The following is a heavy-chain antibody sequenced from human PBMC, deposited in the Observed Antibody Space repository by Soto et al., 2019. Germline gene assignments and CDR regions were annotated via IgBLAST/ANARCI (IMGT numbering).Heavy chain of an antibody. J-gene: IGHJ4*02. V-gene: IGHV4-59*01. CDR1: GGSISSYY. CDR3: ARDKLEDFGDTDYFDY. CDR2: IYYSGST. Sequence: SETLSLTCTVSGGSISSYYWSWIRQPPGKGLEWIGYIYYSGSTNYNPSLKSRVTISVDTSKNQFSLKLSSVTAADTAVYYCARDKLEDFGDTDYFDYWGQETLVTVSS. D-gene: IGHD3-3*01.